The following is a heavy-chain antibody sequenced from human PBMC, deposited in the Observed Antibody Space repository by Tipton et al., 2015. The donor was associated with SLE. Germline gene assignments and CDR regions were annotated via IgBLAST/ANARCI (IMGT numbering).Heavy chain of an antibody. J-gene: IGHJ4*02. CDR1: GDSISSSGYY. CDR2: ISYSGST. V-gene: IGHV4-39*07. D-gene: IGHD3-22*01. CDR3: ARDEYRYDGTGYHLLGHFDY. Sequence: TLSLTCIVSGDSISSSGYYWAWIRQPPGKGLEWIGSISYSGSTYYNPSLKSRVTISVDTSKNQFSLNLSSVTAADTAVYYCARDEYRYDGTGYHLLGHFDYWGLGTVVTVSS.